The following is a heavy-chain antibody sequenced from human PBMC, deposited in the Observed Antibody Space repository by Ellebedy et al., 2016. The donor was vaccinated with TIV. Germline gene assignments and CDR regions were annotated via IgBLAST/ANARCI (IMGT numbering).Heavy chain of an antibody. CDR1: GFTFSNYA. CDR3: ARETLDTSAYYGWDLDL. Sequence: GESLKISCAASGFTFSNYAMSWVRRSPGKGLDWVSLISGSGEYTYYADSVKGRLTISRENARNSLYLQMNSLTAGDTAVYYCARETLDTSAYYGWDLDLWGRGTLVTVSS. CDR2: ISGSGEYT. V-gene: IGHV3-23*01. D-gene: IGHD3-22*01. J-gene: IGHJ2*01.